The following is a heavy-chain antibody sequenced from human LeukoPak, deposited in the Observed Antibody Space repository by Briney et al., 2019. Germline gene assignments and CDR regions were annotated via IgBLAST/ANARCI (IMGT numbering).Heavy chain of an antibody. V-gene: IGHV1-46*01. CDR1: GYTFTSYY. CDR3: ARLLWFGELSNHWFDP. CDR2: INPSGGST. J-gene: IGHJ5*02. Sequence: ASVKVSCKASGYTFTSYYMHWVRQAPGQGLEWMGIINPSGGSTTYAQMFQGRVTMTRDTSTRTVYMELSSLRSEDTAVYYCARLLWFGELSNHWFDPWGQGTLVTVSS. D-gene: IGHD3-10*01.